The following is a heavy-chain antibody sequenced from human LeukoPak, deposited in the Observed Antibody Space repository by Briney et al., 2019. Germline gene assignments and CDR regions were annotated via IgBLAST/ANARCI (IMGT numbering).Heavy chain of an antibody. Sequence: PGGSLRLSCAASGFTFSSYWMHWVRQAPGKGLVWVSRINSDGSSTSYADSVKGRFTISRDNAKNTLYLQMNSLRAEDTAVYYCARAQWTAFDYYYYMDVWGKGTTVTVSS. CDR1: GFTFSSYW. CDR3: ARAQWTAFDYYYYMDV. D-gene: IGHD3/OR15-3a*01. J-gene: IGHJ6*03. CDR2: INSDGSST. V-gene: IGHV3-74*01.